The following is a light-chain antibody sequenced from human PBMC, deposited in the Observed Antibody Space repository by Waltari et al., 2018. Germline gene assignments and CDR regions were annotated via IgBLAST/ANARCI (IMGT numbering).Light chain of an antibody. Sequence: QSALTQPRSVSGSPGQSVTISCTGTSSDIGGYKPVSWYQKYPGNAPKLFIYAVNQRPAGVPDRFSGSKSGNTASLTISGLQAEDEADYYCYSYAGSYTLYVFGTGTEVTVL. CDR1: SSDIGGYKP. V-gene: IGLV2-11*01. J-gene: IGLJ1*01. CDR3: YSYAGSYTLYV. CDR2: AVN.